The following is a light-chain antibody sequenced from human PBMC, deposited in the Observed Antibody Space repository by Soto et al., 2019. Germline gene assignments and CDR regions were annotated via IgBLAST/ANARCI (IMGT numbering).Light chain of an antibody. Sequence: QTVVTQPPSASGTPGQRVTISCSGSSSNIGGNYVYWYQHLPGTAPKLLIYRSNQRPSGVPDRFSGSKSGTSASLAISGLRSEDEADYYCATWDDSLSGYVFGTGTKVTVL. CDR1: SSNIGGNY. CDR3: ATWDDSLSGYV. CDR2: RSN. V-gene: IGLV1-47*01. J-gene: IGLJ1*01.